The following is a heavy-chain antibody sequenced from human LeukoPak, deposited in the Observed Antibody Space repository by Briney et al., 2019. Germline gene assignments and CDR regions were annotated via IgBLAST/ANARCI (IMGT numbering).Heavy chain of an antibody. V-gene: IGHV3-49*04. Sequence: PGGSLRLSCTASGFTFGDYAVSWVRQAPGKGLEWVGFIRSKAYGGTTEYAASVKGRFMISRDDSKSIAYLQMNSLKTEDTAVYYCTRDPRGSYGPDAFDIWGQGTMVTVSS. CDR3: TRDPRGSYGPDAFDI. CDR1: GFTFGDYA. D-gene: IGHD1-26*01. CDR2: IRSKAYGGTT. J-gene: IGHJ3*02.